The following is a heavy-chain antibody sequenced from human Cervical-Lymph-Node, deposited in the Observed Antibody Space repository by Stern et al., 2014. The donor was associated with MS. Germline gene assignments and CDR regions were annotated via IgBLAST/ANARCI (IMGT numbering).Heavy chain of an antibody. J-gene: IGHJ6*02. Sequence: QMQLVQSGAEVKKPGASVKVSCKTSGYTFSTYGITGERQAPGQGTEWMGWISGHKGNTNFAERFQGRLTMTTDTSTRTAYMELRSLRYDDTAVYFCARDPGGYFHGMDVWGQGATVTVSS. CDR3: ARDPGGYFHGMDV. D-gene: IGHD3-10*01. CDR2: ISGHKGNT. CDR1: GYTFSTYG. V-gene: IGHV1-18*01.